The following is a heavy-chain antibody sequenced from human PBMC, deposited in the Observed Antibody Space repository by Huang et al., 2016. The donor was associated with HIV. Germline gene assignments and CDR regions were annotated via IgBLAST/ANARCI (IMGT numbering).Heavy chain of an antibody. CDR1: GYTFNGYW. CDR2: IDPGDSDT. Sequence: EVQLVQSGAVVKKPGESLKISCKGSGYTFNGYWIGWVRQMPGKGLDGMGCIDPGDSDTTDSPSFQGQVTISADKSISTAYLQWIGLKASDTAMYYCARQGVGDFVVEPTGLGAFDIWGQGTMVTVSS. D-gene: IGHD2-2*01. CDR3: ARQGVGDFVVEPTGLGAFDI. V-gene: IGHV5-51*01. J-gene: IGHJ3*02.